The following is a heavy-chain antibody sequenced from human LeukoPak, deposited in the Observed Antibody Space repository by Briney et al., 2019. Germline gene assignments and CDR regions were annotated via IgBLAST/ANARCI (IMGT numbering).Heavy chain of an antibody. D-gene: IGHD5-18*01. CDR2: IYHRGST. Sequence: GSLRLSCAASGFTFSSYWMSWVRQAPGKGLEWIGSIYHRGSTYYNPSLKSRVTISVDTSKNQFSLKLSSVTAADTAVYYCARTTHSYGLDYWGQGTLVTVSS. J-gene: IGHJ4*02. CDR3: ARTTHSYGLDY. V-gene: IGHV4-38-2*01. CDR1: GFTFSSYW.